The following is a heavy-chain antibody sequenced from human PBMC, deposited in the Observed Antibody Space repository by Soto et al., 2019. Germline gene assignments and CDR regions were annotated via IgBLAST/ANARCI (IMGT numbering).Heavy chain of an antibody. Sequence: SVKVSCKASGGTFSSYAISWVRQAPGQGLEWMGGIIPIFGTANYAQKFQGRVTSTADESTSTAETELSSPRSEDTAAYYCARAIQEYYDSSGQSAWFDPWGQGTAVTVSS. V-gene: IGHV1-69*13. CDR3: ARAIQEYYDSSGQSAWFDP. D-gene: IGHD3-22*01. CDR2: IIPIFGTA. J-gene: IGHJ5*02. CDR1: GGTFSSYA.